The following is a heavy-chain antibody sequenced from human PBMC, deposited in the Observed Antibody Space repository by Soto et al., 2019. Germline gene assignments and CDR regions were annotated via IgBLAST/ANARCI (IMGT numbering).Heavy chain of an antibody. Sequence: QVQLVQSAGEVKKPGASVKVSCKASGYTFTTYGITWVRQAPGQGLEYLGWISTYNGNTDFAQKVQNRVTFTTDTSTNTAYMELRSLRPDDTAVYYCARAKVLITRGGFDPWGQATLVPVSS. CDR3: ARAKVLITRGGFDP. D-gene: IGHD3-22*01. CDR1: GYTFTTYG. CDR2: ISTYNGNT. J-gene: IGHJ5*02. V-gene: IGHV1-18*01.